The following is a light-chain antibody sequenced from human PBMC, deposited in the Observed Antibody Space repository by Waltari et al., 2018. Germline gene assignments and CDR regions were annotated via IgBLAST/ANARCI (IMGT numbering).Light chain of an antibody. CDR3: QHYVRLPAT. V-gene: IGKV3-20*01. CDR1: QSVGRS. J-gene: IGKJ1*01. Sequence: EIVLTQSPGTLSLSPGERATLACRASQSVGRSLAWYQQKPGRAPRLLIFGASSWATGIPDRFSGSGSGTDFSLTISRLEPEDFAVYYCQHYVRLPATFGQGTKVEIK. CDR2: GAS.